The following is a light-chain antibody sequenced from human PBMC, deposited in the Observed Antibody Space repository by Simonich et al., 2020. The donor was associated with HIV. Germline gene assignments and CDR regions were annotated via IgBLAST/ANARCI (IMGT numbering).Light chain of an antibody. CDR3: SSYTSSSTL. CDR2: DVS. V-gene: IGLV2-14*01. CDR1: SSAVGGYNY. J-gene: IGLJ2*01. Sequence: QSALTQPASVSGSPGQSITISCPGTSSAVGGYNYVSWYQQHPGKAPKLMIYDVSKRPSGVSNRFSGSKSGNTASLTISGLQAEDEADYYCSSYTSSSTLIGGGTKLTVL.